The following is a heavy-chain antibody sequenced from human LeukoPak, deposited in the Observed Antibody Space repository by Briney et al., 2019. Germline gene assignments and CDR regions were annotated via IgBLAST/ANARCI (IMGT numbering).Heavy chain of an antibody. CDR1: GFTFSDYS. J-gene: IGHJ4*02. V-gene: IGHV3-48*01. Sequence: GGSLRLSCAASGFTFSDYSMNWVRQAPGKGLEWISYIGIDSGNTNYADSVKGRFTISGDKGKNSLYLQMNSLRVEDTAVYYCARDYKYAFDNWGQGTLVTVSS. CDR3: ARDYKYAFDN. D-gene: IGHD5-24*01. CDR2: IGIDSGNT.